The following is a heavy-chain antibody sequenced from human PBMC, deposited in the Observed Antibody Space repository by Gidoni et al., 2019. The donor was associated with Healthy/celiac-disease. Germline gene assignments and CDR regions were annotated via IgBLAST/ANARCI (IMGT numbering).Heavy chain of an antibody. D-gene: IGHD1-26*01. V-gene: IGHV1-69*01. CDR3: ARGWWELSYDAFDI. CDR2: IIPIFATA. J-gene: IGHJ3*02. CDR1: GGTFSSYD. Sequence: QVQLVQSGAEVKKPGSSVKVSGKASGGTFSSYDISWVRQAPGQGLEWLGGIIPIFATATYAQKFQGRVTITADESTSTAYMELSSLRSEDTAVYYCARGWWELSYDAFDIWGQGTMVTVSS.